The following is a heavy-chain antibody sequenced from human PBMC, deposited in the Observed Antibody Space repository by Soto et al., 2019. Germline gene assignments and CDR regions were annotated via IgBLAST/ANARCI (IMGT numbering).Heavy chain of an antibody. Sequence: EVQLVESGGGLVQPGGSLRLSCAASGFTFSSYAMHWVRQAPGKGLEYVSAISSNGGSTYYANSVKGRFTISRDNSKNTLYRQMGSLRAEDMAVYYCARAGIVGGSFGYWGQGTLVTVSS. D-gene: IGHD1-26*01. CDR1: GFTFSSYA. CDR3: ARAGIVGGSFGY. CDR2: ISSNGGST. V-gene: IGHV3-64*01. J-gene: IGHJ4*02.